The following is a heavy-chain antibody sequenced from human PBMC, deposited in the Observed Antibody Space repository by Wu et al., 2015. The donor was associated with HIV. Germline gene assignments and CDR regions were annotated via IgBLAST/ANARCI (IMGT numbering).Heavy chain of an antibody. CDR1: GYMFTNYD. CDR2: IAPMIGTR. D-gene: IGHD4-23*01. CDR3: ARGGVYGVNVGDYSYYYYIDV. V-gene: IGHV1-69*11. J-gene: IGHJ6*03. Sequence: QAQLVQSGAEAKEPGASVKVSCKASGYMFTNYDISWVRQAPGQGLVWMARIAPMIGTRDIAQNFQDRVTITADDSTNTAYMELSSLRSEDTAVYYCARGGVYGVNVGDYSYYYYIDVWGKGTTVTVSS.